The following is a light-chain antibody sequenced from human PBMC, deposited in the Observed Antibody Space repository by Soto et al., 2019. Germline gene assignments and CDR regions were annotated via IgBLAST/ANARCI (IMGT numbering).Light chain of an antibody. CDR1: QSVGTW. V-gene: IGKV3-15*01. CDR3: QQYSNWPKT. CDR2: GAF. J-gene: IGKJ1*01. Sequence: MTQSPSTLSASVGGRVTITCRASQSVGTWVAWYQQKSGQAPRLLIFGAFTRAAGVPARFSGSGSGTEFTLTISSLQSEDAAVYFCQQYSNWPKTFGQGTKVDIK.